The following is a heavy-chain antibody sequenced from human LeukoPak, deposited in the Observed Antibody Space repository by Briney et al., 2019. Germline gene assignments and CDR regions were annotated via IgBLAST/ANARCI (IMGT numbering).Heavy chain of an antibody. CDR3: ASPYSSGWYPI. D-gene: IGHD6-19*01. CDR2: ISAYNGNT. V-gene: IGHV1-18*01. J-gene: IGHJ3*02. Sequence: ALVKVSCKASGYTFTSYGISWVRQAPGQGLEWMGWISAYNGNTNYAQKLQGRVTMTTDTSTSTAYMELRSLRSDDTAVYYCASPYSSGWYPIWGQGTMVTVSS. CDR1: GYTFTSYG.